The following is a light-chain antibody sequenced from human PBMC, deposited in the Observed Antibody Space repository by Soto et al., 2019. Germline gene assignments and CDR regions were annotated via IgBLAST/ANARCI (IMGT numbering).Light chain of an antibody. CDR1: QSVDTW. Sequence: DIQMTQSPSTLSASVGDRVTITCRASQSVDTWLAWYQQKPGKVPKVLISKVSNLESGVPSRFSGSGYGTEFTLTISSLQPDDFATYYCQQYKRSWTFGQGTKVDIK. CDR2: KVS. CDR3: QQYKRSWT. J-gene: IGKJ1*01. V-gene: IGKV1-5*03.